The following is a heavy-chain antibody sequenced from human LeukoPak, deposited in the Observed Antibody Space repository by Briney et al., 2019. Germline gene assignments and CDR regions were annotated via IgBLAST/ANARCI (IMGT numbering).Heavy chain of an antibody. D-gene: IGHD3-9*01. CDR1: GYTFTGYY. CDR2: INPASGGT. V-gene: IGHV1-2*02. CDR3: ARGAYDILSGFSMLGY. Sequence: ASVKVSCKASGYTFTGYYMHWVRQAPGQGLEWMGWINPASGGTQYAQKFRGRVTMTRDTSVSAAYMDLSGLRSDDTAMYFCARGAYDILSGFSMLGYWGQGTLVTVSS. J-gene: IGHJ4*02.